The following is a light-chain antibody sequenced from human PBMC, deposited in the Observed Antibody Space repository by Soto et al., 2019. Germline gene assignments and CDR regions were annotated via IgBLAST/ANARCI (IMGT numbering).Light chain of an antibody. J-gene: IGKJ5*01. CDR3: QQRSNWPPGVT. Sequence: IMLKQSPGTLSLSPGDRATLSCRASQSVSGSYLAWYQQKPGQAPRLLIYDASSRATGIPDRFSGSGSGTDFTLTISRLEPEDFAVYYCQQRSNWPPGVTFGQGTRLEIK. CDR2: DAS. V-gene: IGKV3D-20*02. CDR1: QSVSGSY.